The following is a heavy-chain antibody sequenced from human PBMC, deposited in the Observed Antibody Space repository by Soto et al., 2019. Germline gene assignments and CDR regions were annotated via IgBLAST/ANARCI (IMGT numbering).Heavy chain of an antibody. CDR2: IYYSGST. J-gene: IGHJ4*02. CDR1: GGSISSYY. V-gene: IGHV4-59*01. D-gene: IGHD1-26*01. CDR3: ARFRCELLEGFDY. Sequence: SETLSLTCTVSGGSISSYYWSWIRQPPGKGLEWIGYIYYSGSTNYNPSLKSRVTISVDTSKNQFSLKLSSVTAADTAVYYCARFRCELLEGFDYWGQGTLVTVSS.